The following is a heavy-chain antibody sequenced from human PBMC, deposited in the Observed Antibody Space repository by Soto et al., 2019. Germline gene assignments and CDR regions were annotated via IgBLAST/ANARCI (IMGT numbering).Heavy chain of an antibody. CDR1: GFTFSSYG. J-gene: IGHJ4*02. V-gene: IGHV3-30*18. CDR2: ISYDGSNK. Sequence: GGSLRLSCAASGFTFSSYGMHWARQAPGKGLEWVAVISYDGSNKYYADSVKGRFTISRDNSKNTLYLQMNSLRAEDTAVYYCAKDRGGSYFDYWGQGTLVTVSS. D-gene: IGHD1-26*01. CDR3: AKDRGGSYFDY.